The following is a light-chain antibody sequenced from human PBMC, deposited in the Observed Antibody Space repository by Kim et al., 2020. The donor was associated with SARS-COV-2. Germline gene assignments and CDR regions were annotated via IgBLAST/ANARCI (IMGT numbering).Light chain of an antibody. CDR2: GKT. J-gene: IGLJ2*01. CDR1: SLRSYY. Sequence: SSELTQDPAVSVALGQTVRITCQGDSLRSYYATWYQQKPGQAPIVVIYGKTNRPSGIPDRFSGSSSGNTASLTITGTQAGDEADYYCNSRDSNDNVVFGGGTKLTVL. V-gene: IGLV3-19*01. CDR3: NSRDSNDNVV.